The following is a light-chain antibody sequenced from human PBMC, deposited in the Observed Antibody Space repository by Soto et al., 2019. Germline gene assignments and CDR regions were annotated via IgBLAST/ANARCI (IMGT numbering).Light chain of an antibody. CDR1: SSDVGGYNY. V-gene: IGLV2-14*01. Sequence: QSALTQPASVSGSPGQSITISCTGTSSDVGGYNYVSWYQQYPGKAPKLMIYEVSHRPSGVSNRFSASKSGNTASLTISGLQPEDEADYYCSSYTSSSTLVVFGGGTKLTVL. J-gene: IGLJ2*01. CDR2: EVS. CDR3: SSYTSSSTLVV.